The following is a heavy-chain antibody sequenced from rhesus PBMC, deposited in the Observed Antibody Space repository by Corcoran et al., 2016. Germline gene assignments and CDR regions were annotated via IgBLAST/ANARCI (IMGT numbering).Heavy chain of an antibody. V-gene: IGHV4S7*01. J-gene: IGHJ4*01. CDR3: ARPTVAAYFDY. CDR2: IFGSIGST. CDR1: GGSISGGYG. Sequence: QVQLQESGPGLVKPSETLSLTCAVSGGSISGGYGWSWFRQPPGKGLEWIGHIFGSIGSTYYNPSLKSRVTISRDTSKNQFSLKLSSVTAADTAVYYCARPTVAAYFDYWGQGVLVTVSS. D-gene: IGHD4-29*01.